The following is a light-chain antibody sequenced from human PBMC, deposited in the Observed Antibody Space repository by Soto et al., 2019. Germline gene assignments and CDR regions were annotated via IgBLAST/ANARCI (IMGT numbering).Light chain of an antibody. CDR2: DAS. CDR1: QSISSW. CDR3: QQYNSYPCT. V-gene: IGKV1-5*01. Sequence: DIQMTQSPSTLSASVGDRVTITCRASQSISSWLAWYQQKPGKDPKLLIYDASSLESGVPSRFSGSGSGTEFTLTISSLQPDDFATYYCQQYNSYPCTFGQGTKVDIK. J-gene: IGKJ1*01.